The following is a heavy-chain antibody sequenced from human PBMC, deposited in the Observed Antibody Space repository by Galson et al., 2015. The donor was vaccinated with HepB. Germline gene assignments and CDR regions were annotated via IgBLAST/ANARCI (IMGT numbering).Heavy chain of an antibody. V-gene: IGHV3-15*01. CDR2: IKSKTDGGTT. CDR1: GFTFSNAW. Sequence: SLRLSCAASGFTFSNAWMSWVRQAPGKGLEWVGRIKSKTDGGTTDYAAPVKGRFTISRDDSKNTLYLQMNSLKTEDTAVYYCTTDIAVAGPNDAFDIWGQGTMVTVSS. CDR3: TTDIAVAGPNDAFDI. J-gene: IGHJ3*02. D-gene: IGHD6-19*01.